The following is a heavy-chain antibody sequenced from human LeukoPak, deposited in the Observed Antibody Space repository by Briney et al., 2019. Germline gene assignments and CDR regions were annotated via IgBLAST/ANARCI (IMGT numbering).Heavy chain of an antibody. CDR3: ARATRKPIAVAVLDY. CDR2: IRSKAHTYAT. J-gene: IGHJ4*02. D-gene: IGHD6-19*01. CDR1: GFTFSGSG. V-gene: IGHV3-73*01. Sequence: GGSLRLSCVGSGFTFSGSGMHWVRQASGKGLEWIGRIRSKAHTYATAYAASVEGRFTMSRDDSNNTAYLQMNSLRAEDTAVYYCARATRKPIAVAVLDYWGQGTLVTVSS.